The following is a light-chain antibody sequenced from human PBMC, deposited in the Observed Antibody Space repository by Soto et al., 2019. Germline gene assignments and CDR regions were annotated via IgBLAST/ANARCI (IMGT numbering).Light chain of an antibody. CDR1: SSDIGSYNH. V-gene: IGLV2-14*01. CDR3: IAYIGSSTSYV. CDR2: EVS. Sequence: QSALTQPASVSGSPGQSITISCIGTSSDIGSYNHVAWYQQFPGKSPKLTIYEVSSRPSGVSSRFSGSKSGNTASLTISGLQAEDEADYYCIAYIGSSTSYVCGSGTKVTVL. J-gene: IGLJ1*01.